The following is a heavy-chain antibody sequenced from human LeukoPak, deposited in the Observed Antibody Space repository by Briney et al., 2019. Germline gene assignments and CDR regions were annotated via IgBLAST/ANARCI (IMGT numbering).Heavy chain of an antibody. Sequence: GGSLRLSCAASGFTFSSYAMSWVRQAPGKGLEWVSSISGSGDSTYYADSVKGRFTISRDNSKNTLYLQMNSLRAEDTAVYYCARDIMTTVTNYYGMDVWGQGTTVTVSS. D-gene: IGHD4-17*01. V-gene: IGHV3-23*01. CDR3: ARDIMTTVTNYYGMDV. CDR2: ISGSGDST. CDR1: GFTFSSYA. J-gene: IGHJ6*02.